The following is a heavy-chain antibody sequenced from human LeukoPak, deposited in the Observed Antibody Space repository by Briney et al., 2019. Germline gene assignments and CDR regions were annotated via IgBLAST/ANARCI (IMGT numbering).Heavy chain of an antibody. CDR3: ARVIDYDISGYYLGY. CDR1: GGSFSGYY. J-gene: IGHJ4*02. D-gene: IGHD3-22*01. V-gene: IGHV4-34*01. CDR2: INDSGST. Sequence: SETLSLTCAVYGGSFSGYYWSWIRQPPGKGLEWIGEINDSGSTSCSPSLKSRVSISVDTSKNQFSLKLSSVTAADTAVYYCARVIDYDISGYYLGYWDQGNRVTVSS.